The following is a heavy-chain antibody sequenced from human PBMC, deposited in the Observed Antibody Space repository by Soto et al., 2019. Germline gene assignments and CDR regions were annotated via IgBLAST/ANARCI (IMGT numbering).Heavy chain of an antibody. D-gene: IGHD1-1*01. J-gene: IGHJ4*02. V-gene: IGHV3-53*01. CDR2: IFGGGST. Sequence: EVQLVESGGGLIQPGGSLRLSCAASGFTVSSNYMAWVRQAPGKGLEWVSVIFGGGSTYYADSVKGRFTISRDNSKNTLYVKMNNLRAEDTDVYYCARANWNQNYHFDYWGQGTLVTVSS. CDR3: ARANWNQNYHFDY. CDR1: GFTVSSNY.